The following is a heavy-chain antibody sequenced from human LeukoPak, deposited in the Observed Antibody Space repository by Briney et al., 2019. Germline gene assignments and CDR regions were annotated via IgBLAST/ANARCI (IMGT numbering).Heavy chain of an antibody. V-gene: IGHV4-59*01. J-gene: IGHJ6*03. CDR1: GDSIRSYY. CDR2: IYYSGST. Sequence: SETLSLTCTVSGDSIRSYYWSWIRQPPGKGLEWIGYIYYSGSTKYNPSLKSRVTISVDTSKNRFSLKLSSVTAADTAVYYCARHALQSSSWPNYYYYYYMDVWGKGTTVTVSS. CDR3: ARHALQSSSWPNYYYYYYMDV. D-gene: IGHD6-13*01.